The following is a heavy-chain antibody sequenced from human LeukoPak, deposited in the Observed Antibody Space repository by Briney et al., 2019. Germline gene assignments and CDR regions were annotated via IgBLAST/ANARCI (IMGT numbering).Heavy chain of an antibody. D-gene: IGHD3-3*01. Sequence: SETLSLTCALYGGSFSGYYWSWIRQPPGEGLEWIGEINHSGSTNYNPSLKSRVTISVDTSKNQFSLKLSSVTAADTAVYYCASGKHDFWSGYATNWFDPWGQGTLVTVSS. CDR1: GGSFSGYY. CDR3: ASGKHDFWSGYATNWFDP. J-gene: IGHJ5*02. CDR2: INHSGST. V-gene: IGHV4-34*01.